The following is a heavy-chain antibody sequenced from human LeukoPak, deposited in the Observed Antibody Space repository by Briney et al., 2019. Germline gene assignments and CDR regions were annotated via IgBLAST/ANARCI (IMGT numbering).Heavy chain of an antibody. CDR1: GGSFSGYY. Sequence: SEALSLTCAVYGGSFSGYYWTWIRQPPGKGLEWIGEINDSGSTNYNPSLKSRVTISIDTSKNQFSLRLTSVSAADTAVYYCARRLRFMTTGKRRKWFNPWGQGTLVTVSS. CDR3: ARRLRFMTTGKRRKWFNP. V-gene: IGHV4-34*01. CDR2: INDSGST. J-gene: IGHJ5*02. D-gene: IGHD4-11*01.